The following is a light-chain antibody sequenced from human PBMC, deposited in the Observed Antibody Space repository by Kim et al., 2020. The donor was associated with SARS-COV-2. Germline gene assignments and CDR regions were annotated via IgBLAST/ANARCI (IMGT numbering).Light chain of an antibody. V-gene: IGKV3-20*01. Sequence: EIVLTQSPDTLSLSPGERATLSCRASQSLTGSYLAWYQQKAGQAPRLFIYGASSRATGIPDRFSGSGSGTDFTLTISRLEPEDFAVYYCQQYGSSLITFGGGTKVDIK. J-gene: IGKJ4*01. CDR3: QQYGSSLIT. CDR2: GAS. CDR1: QSLTGSY.